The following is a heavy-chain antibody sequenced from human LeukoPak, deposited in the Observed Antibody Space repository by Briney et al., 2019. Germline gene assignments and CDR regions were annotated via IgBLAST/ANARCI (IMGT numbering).Heavy chain of an antibody. CDR2: INHSGST. CDR1: GGSFSGYY. Sequence: SETLSLTCAVYGGSFSGYYWSWIREPPGKGLEWIGEINHSGSTNYNPSLKSRVTISVDTSKNQFSLTLSSVTAADTAVYYCARVGYGSGSYYNKTPYFDYWGQGTLVTVSS. CDR3: ARVGYGSGSYYNKTPYFDY. V-gene: IGHV4-34*01. J-gene: IGHJ4*02. D-gene: IGHD3-10*01.